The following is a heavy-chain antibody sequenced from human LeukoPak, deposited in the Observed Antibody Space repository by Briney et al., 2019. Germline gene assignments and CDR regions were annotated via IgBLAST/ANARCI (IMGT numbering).Heavy chain of an antibody. D-gene: IGHD6-19*01. J-gene: IGHJ4*02. CDR2: INPNSGGT. V-gene: IGHV1-2*02. CDR3: ARGSGWLEPLDY. CDR1: GYTFTVDY. Sequence: GASVKVSFKASGYTFTVDYMHWVRQATGQGPGWRGWINPNSGGTNYAQKFQGRVTMTRDKSISTAYMELSRLRSDDTAVYYCARGSGWLEPLDYWGQGTLVTVSS.